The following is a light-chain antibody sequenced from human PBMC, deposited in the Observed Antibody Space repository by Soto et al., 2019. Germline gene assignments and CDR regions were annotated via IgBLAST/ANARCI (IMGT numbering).Light chain of an antibody. J-gene: IGKJ5*01. Sequence: EIVMTQSPGTLSVSPGDRATLSCRASQSVSSNLAWYQQKPGQAPRLLISDASTRATGIPDRFSGSGSGTEFTLTVSSLQSEDFAVYYCQQYIKWPITFGQGTRLEIK. CDR2: DAS. CDR3: QQYIKWPIT. V-gene: IGKV3-15*01. CDR1: QSVSSN.